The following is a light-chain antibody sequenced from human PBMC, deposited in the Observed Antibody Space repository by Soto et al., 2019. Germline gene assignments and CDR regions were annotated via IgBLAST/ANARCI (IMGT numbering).Light chain of an antibody. Sequence: QSALTQPASVSGSPGQSITISCTGTSSDVGTYNLLSWYQQYPGRAPKLMIYEGSKRPSGVSDRFSASKSGNTASLTISGLQAEDEADYYCCSYATTRGVFGGGTKVTVL. CDR2: EGS. CDR1: SSDVGTYNL. J-gene: IGLJ2*01. CDR3: CSYATTRGV. V-gene: IGLV2-23*01.